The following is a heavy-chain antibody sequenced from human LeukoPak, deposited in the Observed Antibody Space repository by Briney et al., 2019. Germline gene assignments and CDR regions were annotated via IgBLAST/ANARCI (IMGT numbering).Heavy chain of an antibody. D-gene: IGHD6-13*01. V-gene: IGHV1-8*02. CDR1: GYSFTGYY. Sequence: VASVKVSCKASGYSFTGYYIHWVRQATGQGLEWMGWMNPNSGNTGYAQKFQGRVTMTRNTSISTAYMELSSLRSEDTAVYYCARSQQHATRYYYYYGMDVWGQGTTVTVSS. CDR2: MNPNSGNT. J-gene: IGHJ6*02. CDR3: ARSQQHATRYYYYYGMDV.